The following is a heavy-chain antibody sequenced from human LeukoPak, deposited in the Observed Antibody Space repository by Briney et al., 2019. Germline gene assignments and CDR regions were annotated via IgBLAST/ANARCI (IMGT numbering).Heavy chain of an antibody. Sequence: SETLSLTCTVSGGSISSSSYYWGWIRQPPGKGLEWIGYIYYSGSTNYNPSLKSRVTISVDTSKNQFSLKLSSVTAADTAVYYGARGVYIVADYWGQGTLVTVSS. CDR1: GGSISSSSYY. V-gene: IGHV4-61*05. CDR3: ARGVYIVADY. CDR2: IYYSGST. J-gene: IGHJ4*02. D-gene: IGHD2-21*01.